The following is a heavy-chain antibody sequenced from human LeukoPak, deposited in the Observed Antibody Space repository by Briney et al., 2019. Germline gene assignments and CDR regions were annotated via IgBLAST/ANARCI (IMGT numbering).Heavy chain of an antibody. Sequence: GGALEISCQGSGCLFTRYWLGWVRQLPGKGLGWGGIIYPGDSDTTYSPSSHGQVTISADKSTSTPYLQWSSLKASDTAMYYCARRGSSGSNWFDHWGQGTLVTVSS. J-gene: IGHJ5*02. CDR2: IYPGDSDT. CDR1: GCLFTRYW. D-gene: IGHD1-26*01. CDR3: ARRGSSGSNWFDH. V-gene: IGHV5-51*01.